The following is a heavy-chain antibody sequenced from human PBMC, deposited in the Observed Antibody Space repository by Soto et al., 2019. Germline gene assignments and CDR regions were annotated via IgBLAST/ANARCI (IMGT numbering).Heavy chain of an antibody. CDR1: GGTFSSYA. V-gene: IGHV1-69*13. D-gene: IGHD4-17*01. CDR2: IIPIFGTA. J-gene: IGHJ5*02. Sequence: SVKVSCKASGGTFSSYAISWVRQAPGQGLEWMGGIIPIFGTANYAQKFQGRVTITADESTSAAYMELSSLRSEDTAVYYCARANYGDYDWFDPWGQGTLVTVSS. CDR3: ARANYGDYDWFDP.